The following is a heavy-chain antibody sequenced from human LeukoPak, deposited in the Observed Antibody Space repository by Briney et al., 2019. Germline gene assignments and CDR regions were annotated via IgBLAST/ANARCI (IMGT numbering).Heavy chain of an antibody. V-gene: IGHV4-59*11. CDR2: INYFGTT. CDR3: ERDIGGDTDGRASYWFAP. Sequence: SETLSLTCTLSGGSIRSHSWHWIRQSPRKGLEWIGSINYFGTTTYKPSLKSRVTLSVDTSKNQFSLKLTSVTAADAAVYYCERDIGGDTDGRASYWFAPWGQGTLVTVSS. J-gene: IGHJ5*02. D-gene: IGHD1-26*01. CDR1: GGSIRSHS.